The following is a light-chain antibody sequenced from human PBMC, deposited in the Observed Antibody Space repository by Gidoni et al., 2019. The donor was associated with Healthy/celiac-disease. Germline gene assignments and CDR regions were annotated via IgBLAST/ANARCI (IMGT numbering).Light chain of an antibody. Sequence: EIVLTQSPATLSLSPGERATLSCGASQSVSSSYLAWYQQKPGLAPRLLIYDASSGSGTDFTLTISRLEPEDFAVYYCQQYGSSPLYTFXQXTKLEIK. CDR2: DAS. J-gene: IGKJ2*01. V-gene: IGKV3D-20*01. CDR1: QSVSSSY. CDR3: QQYGSSPLYT.